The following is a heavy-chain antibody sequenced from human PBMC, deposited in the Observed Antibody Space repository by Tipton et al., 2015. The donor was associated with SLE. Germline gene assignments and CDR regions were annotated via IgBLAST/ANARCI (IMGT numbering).Heavy chain of an antibody. D-gene: IGHD5-18*01. CDR2: IYYSGTT. J-gene: IGHJ3*02. CDR1: GGSISSNNYY. V-gene: IGHV4-39*07. Sequence: TLSLTCTVSGGSISSNNYYWGWIRQPPGKGLEWIGSIYYSGTTYYNPSLKSRVTISVDTSKNQFSLKLSSVTAADTAVYYCARGSKGYGRFDIWGQGTMVTVSS. CDR3: ARGSKGYGRFDI.